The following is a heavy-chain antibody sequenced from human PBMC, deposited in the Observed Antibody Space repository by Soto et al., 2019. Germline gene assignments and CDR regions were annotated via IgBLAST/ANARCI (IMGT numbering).Heavy chain of an antibody. Sequence: SATQSLTYAVSGYYITSGDGWGWIRQPPGKGLEWIGSIFRSGSTYYDPSLKSRVTISLDTSKNQFFLKLSSVTAADTAVYYCARVAYYDSTGYYYYFDYWGQGTLVTVFS. V-gene: IGHV4-38-2*01. CDR3: ARVAYYDSTGYYYYFDY. CDR2: IFRSGST. D-gene: IGHD3-22*01. J-gene: IGHJ4*02. CDR1: GYYITSGDG.